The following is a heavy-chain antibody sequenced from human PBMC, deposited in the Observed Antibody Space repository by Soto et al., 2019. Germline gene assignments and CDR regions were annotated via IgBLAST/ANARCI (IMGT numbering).Heavy chain of an antibody. D-gene: IGHD3-16*01. Sequence: QVQLQESGPGLVKPSETLSLTCTVSGGSISSYYWSWIRQPPGKGLEWIGYIYYSGSTNYNPSLKSRAPLSVDTSKTHFSLRLSSVPAADTAVYYCASSSPSPVFRFAPGGQGTLVTVSS. CDR1: GGSISSYY. V-gene: IGHV4-59*01. CDR2: IYYSGST. J-gene: IGHJ5*02. CDR3: ASSSPSPVFRFAP.